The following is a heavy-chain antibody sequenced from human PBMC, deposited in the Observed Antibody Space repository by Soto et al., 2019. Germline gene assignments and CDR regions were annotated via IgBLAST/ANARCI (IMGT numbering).Heavy chain of an antibody. CDR2: IHQRGST. J-gene: IGHJ6*02. CDR1: GVSFSEYH. Sequence: SETLSLTCVVNGVSFSEYHWTWIRQPPGKGLEWIGEIHQRGSTSYNPSLKSRVTISVDTSKQQFSLKLTSVTAADTGVYFCARGQHYDFWSASYTPSDFYYGMDVWGHGTTVTVSS. D-gene: IGHD3-3*01. CDR3: ARGQHYDFWSASYTPSDFYYGMDV. V-gene: IGHV4-34*01.